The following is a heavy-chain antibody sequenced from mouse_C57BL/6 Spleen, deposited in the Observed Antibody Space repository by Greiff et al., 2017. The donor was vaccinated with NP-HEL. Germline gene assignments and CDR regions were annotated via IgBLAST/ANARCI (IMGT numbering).Heavy chain of an antibody. J-gene: IGHJ2*01. CDR2: ISDGGSYT. CDR3: ARGGLRRYYFDY. V-gene: IGHV5-4*01. D-gene: IGHD2-4*01. CDR1: GFTFSSYA. Sequence: EVHLVESGGGLVKPGGSLKLSCAASGFTFSSYAMSWVRQTPEKRLEWVATISDGGSYTYYPDNVKGRFTISRDNAKNNLYLQMSHLKSEDTAMYYCARGGLRRYYFDYWGQGTTLTVSS.